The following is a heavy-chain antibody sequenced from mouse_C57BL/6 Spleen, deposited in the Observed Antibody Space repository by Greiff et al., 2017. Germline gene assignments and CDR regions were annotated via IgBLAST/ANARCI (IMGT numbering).Heavy chain of an antibody. D-gene: IGHD1-1*01. J-gene: IGHJ2*01. Sequence: DVKLVESGGGLVKPGGSLKLSCAASGFTFSSYAMSWVRQTPEKRLEWVATISDGGSYTYYPDNVKGRFTISRDNAKNNLYLQMSHLKSEDTAMYYCATYYYGSSGGYFDYWGQGTTLTVSS. CDR2: ISDGGSYT. V-gene: IGHV5-4*03. CDR3: ATYYYGSSGGYFDY. CDR1: GFTFSSYA.